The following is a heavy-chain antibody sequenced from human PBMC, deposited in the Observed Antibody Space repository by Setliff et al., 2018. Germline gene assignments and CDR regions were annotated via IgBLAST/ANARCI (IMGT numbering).Heavy chain of an antibody. J-gene: IGHJ4*02. Sequence: ASVKVSCKASGYTFTSYYMYWVRQAPGQGLEWMGWINNYSFKTNSPQKFLDRLTMTTDTSTSTAYMELRSLKSDDTALYYCARINFYVSSGYYYAPDYWGQGTLVTVSS. CDR1: GYTFTSYY. V-gene: IGHV1-18*04. CDR3: ARINFYVSSGYYYAPDY. D-gene: IGHD3-22*01. CDR2: INNYSFKT.